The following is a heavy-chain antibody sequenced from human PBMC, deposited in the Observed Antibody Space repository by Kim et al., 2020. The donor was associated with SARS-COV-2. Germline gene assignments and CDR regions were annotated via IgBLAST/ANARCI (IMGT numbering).Heavy chain of an antibody. CDR3: AGYGSGSYYNPYYYYGMDV. J-gene: IGHJ6*02. D-gene: IGHD3-10*01. V-gene: IGHV3-30*01. Sequence: KGRFTTSRDNAKTTLYLQMNSLRAEDTAVYYCAGYGSGSYYNPYYYYGMDVWGQGTTVTVSS.